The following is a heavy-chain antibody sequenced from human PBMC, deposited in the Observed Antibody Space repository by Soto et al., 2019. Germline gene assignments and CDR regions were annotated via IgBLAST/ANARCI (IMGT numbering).Heavy chain of an antibody. V-gene: IGHV4-39*01. CDR3: ARHGIAAAGMYGMDV. J-gene: IGHJ6*02. Sequence: PSETLSLTCTVSGGSISSSSYYWCWIRQPPGKGLEWIGSIYYSGSTYYNPSLKSRVTISVDTSKNQFSLKLSSVTAADTAVYYCARHGIAAAGMYGMDVWGQGTTVTVSS. CDR2: IYYSGST. D-gene: IGHD6-13*01. CDR1: GGSISSSSYY.